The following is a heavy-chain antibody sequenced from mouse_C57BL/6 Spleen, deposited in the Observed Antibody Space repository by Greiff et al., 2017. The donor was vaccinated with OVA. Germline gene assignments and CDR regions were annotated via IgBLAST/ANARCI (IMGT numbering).Heavy chain of an antibody. Sequence: QVQLQQSGAELVRPGTSVKVSCKASGYAFTNYLIEWVKQRPGQGLEWIGVINPGSGGTNYNEKVKGKATLTAEKSSSTASMQLSSLTSEDSAVYFCARKDYGISFLLYYSAMDYWGQGTSVTVSS. CDR3: ARKDYGISFLLYYSAMDY. D-gene: IGHD1-1*01. J-gene: IGHJ4*01. V-gene: IGHV1-54*01. CDR2: INPGSGGT. CDR1: GYAFTNYL.